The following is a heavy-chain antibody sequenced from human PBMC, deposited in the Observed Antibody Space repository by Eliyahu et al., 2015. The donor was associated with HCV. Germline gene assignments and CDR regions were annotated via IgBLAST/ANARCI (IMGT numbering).Heavy chain of an antibody. CDR2: IKSKTDGGTT. Sequence: EVQLVESGGGLVKPGGSLRLSCAASGFTXXNAXMSWVRQAPGKGLEWVGRIKSKTDGGTTDYAAPVKGRFTISRDDSKNTLYLQMNSLKTEDTAVYYCTTVPLVPAAYYYYYYMDVWGKGTTVTVSS. J-gene: IGHJ6*03. V-gene: IGHV3-15*01. CDR3: TTVPLVPAAYYYYYYMDV. CDR1: GFTXXNAX. D-gene: IGHD2-2*01.